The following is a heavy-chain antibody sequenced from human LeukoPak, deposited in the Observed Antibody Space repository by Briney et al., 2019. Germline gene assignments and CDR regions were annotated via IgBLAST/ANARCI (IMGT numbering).Heavy chain of an antibody. J-gene: IGHJ5*02. V-gene: IGHV4-4*07. CDR3: TRDSGTTGEVKFDP. CDR1: GGSISKQH. D-gene: IGHD3-10*01. Sequence: SETLSLTCTVSGGSISKQHWTWVRQSAGKGLEWIGRIYGDGTITYNPSLKSRVTMSVDTSKNQFSLRLTSVTAADTAMYYCTRDSGTTGEVKFDPWGQGILVTVSS. CDR2: IYGDGTI.